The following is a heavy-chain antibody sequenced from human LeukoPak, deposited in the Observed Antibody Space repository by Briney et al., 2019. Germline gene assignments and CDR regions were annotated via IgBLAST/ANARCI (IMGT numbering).Heavy chain of an antibody. V-gene: IGHV3-7*01. CDR3: ASDRDYVWGSYRSLDAFDI. CDR1: GFTFSSYW. D-gene: IGHD3-16*02. CDR2: IKQDGSEK. J-gene: IGHJ3*02. Sequence: GGSLRLSCAASGFTFSSYWMSWVRQAPGKGLEWVANIKQDGSEKYYVDSVKGRFTISRDNAKNSLYLQMNSLRAEDTAVYYCASDRDYVWGSYRSLDAFDIWGQGTMVTVSS.